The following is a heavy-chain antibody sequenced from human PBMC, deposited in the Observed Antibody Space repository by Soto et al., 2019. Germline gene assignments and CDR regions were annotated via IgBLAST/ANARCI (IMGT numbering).Heavy chain of an antibody. CDR1: GISFDDYA. J-gene: IGHJ4*02. Sequence: PGGSLRLSCVVSGISFDDYAMHWVRQVPGKGLEWVSGINWDSGDIGYADSVKGRFTISRDNAKNTLYLQMNSLRVEDTAVYYCAKAYDYGSGSYYSTFDYWGQGALVTVSS. D-gene: IGHD3-10*01. CDR3: AKAYDYGSGSYYSTFDY. V-gene: IGHV3-9*01. CDR2: INWDSGDI.